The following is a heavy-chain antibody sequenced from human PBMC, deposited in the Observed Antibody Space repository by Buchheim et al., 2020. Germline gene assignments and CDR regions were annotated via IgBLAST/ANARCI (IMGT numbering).Heavy chain of an antibody. V-gene: IGHV3-30*04. CDR3: ARGRRAYCYYGMDV. J-gene: IGHJ6*02. CDR2: ISYDGSNK. CDR1: GFTFSSYA. Sequence: QVQLVESGGGVVQPGRSLRLSCAASGFTFSSYAMHWVRQAPGKGLEWVAVISYDGSNKYYADSVKGRFTISRDNSKNTLYLQMNSLRAEDTAVYYCARGRRAYCYYGMDVWGQGTT.